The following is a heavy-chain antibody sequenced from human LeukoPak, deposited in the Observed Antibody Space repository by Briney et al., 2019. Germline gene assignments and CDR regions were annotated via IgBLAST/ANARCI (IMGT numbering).Heavy chain of an antibody. V-gene: IGHV3-23*01. Sequence: GGSLRLSCAASGFTFSSYAMSWVHQAPGKGLEWVSAISGSGGSTYYADSVKGRFTISRDNSKNTLYLQMNSLRAEDTAVYYCAKDVRYYYDSSGPRGMDVWGQGTTVTVSS. CDR1: GFTFSSYA. CDR2: ISGSGGST. J-gene: IGHJ6*02. D-gene: IGHD3-22*01. CDR3: AKDVRYYYDSSGPRGMDV.